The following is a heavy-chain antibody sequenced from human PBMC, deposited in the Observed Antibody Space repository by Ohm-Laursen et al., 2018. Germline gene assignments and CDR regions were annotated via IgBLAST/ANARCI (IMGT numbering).Heavy chain of an antibody. J-gene: IGHJ4*02. V-gene: IGHV3-30*18. CDR3: AKPTVGANSFLIDF. Sequence: SLRLSCSASGFTFRSYGMHWVRQAPGKGLEWVAVISYDGSNKYYADSVKGRFTVSRDNFKNTVYLQMNSVRAEDTAVYYCAKPTVGANSFLIDFWGQGTLVTVSS. CDR2: ISYDGSNK. D-gene: IGHD1-26*01. CDR1: GFTFRSYG.